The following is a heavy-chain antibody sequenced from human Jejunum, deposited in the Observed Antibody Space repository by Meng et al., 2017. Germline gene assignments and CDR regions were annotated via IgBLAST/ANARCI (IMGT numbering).Heavy chain of an antibody. V-gene: IGHV4-4*02. Sequence: GRLQGSGPGLVKPSGTLSLTCAVSGASIRDNNWWSWVRQARGKGLEWIGEIHHTGNINYNPSLKSRVTMSLDKPKNQFSLEVTSVTAADTAVYYCARDLLGPAIAATGWFDPWGQGTLVTVSS. CDR3: ARDLLGPAIAATGWFDP. CDR1: GASIRDNNW. J-gene: IGHJ5*02. D-gene: IGHD6-13*01. CDR2: IHHTGNI.